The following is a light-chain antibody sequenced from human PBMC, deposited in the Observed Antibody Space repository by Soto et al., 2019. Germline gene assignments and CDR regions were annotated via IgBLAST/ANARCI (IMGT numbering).Light chain of an antibody. CDR3: QQYDKWPRT. Sequence: EIVMTQSPATLSVSPGERGTLFFRAHQSVCSQLAWYQQTRGQAPRLLIYGASTRATGVPARFSGSGSGTEFTLTISNLQSEDFAVYHCQQYDKWPRTFGQGTKVEI. CDR2: GAS. V-gene: IGKV3-15*01. J-gene: IGKJ1*01. CDR1: QSVCSQ.